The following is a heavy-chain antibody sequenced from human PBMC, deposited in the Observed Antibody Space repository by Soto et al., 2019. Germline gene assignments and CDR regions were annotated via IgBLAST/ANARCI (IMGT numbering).Heavy chain of an antibody. D-gene: IGHD6-6*01. Sequence: TXSLTFSIHSGSFSGYYWSWIRQPPGKGLEWIGEISQSGNTNYSPSLKSRVSISIDTSKKQFSLNLASVSAADTAVYYCARAPKVSGSSQTRPDFWGQGTLVTVSS. J-gene: IGHJ4*02. V-gene: IGHV4-34*01. CDR3: ARAPKVSGSSQTRPDF. CDR2: ISQSGNT. CDR1: SGSFSGYY.